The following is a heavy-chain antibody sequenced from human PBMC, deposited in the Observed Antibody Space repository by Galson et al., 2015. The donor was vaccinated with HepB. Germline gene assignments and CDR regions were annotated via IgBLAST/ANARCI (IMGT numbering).Heavy chain of an antibody. V-gene: IGHV4-59*03. D-gene: IGHD3-10*01. CDR3: ASLLVDGAFDI. CDR1: GASMNNYY. CDR2: VSFSGNT. J-gene: IGHJ3*02. Sequence: ETLSLTCTVSGASMNNYYWSWIRQTPGKGLERIGFVSFSGNTNHNPSLESRVAISLDTSKNQFSLRLASVSAADTAVYYCASLLVDGAFDIWGQGTRVTVSS.